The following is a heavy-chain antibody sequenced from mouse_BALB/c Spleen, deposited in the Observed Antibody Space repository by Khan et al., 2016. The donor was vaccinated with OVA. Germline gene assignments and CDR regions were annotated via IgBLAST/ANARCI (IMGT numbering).Heavy chain of an antibody. CDR3: TDGREGGY. Sequence: EVKLEESGGGLVQPGGSMKLSCVASGYTFSNYWMHWVRQSPEKGLEWVAEIRLYYNNYATHYAEYVKGRFTISRDDSKSSVDRQMTNLRAEDTGVNDYTDGREGGYWGQGTTLTVSS. CDR1: GYTFSNYW. V-gene: IGHV6-6*02. J-gene: IGHJ2*01. CDR2: IRLYYNNYAT. D-gene: IGHD2-3*01.